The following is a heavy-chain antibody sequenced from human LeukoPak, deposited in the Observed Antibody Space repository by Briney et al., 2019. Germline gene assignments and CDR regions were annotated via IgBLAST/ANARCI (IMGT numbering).Heavy chain of an antibody. Sequence: SETLSLTCTVSGGSISSHYWSWIRQPPGKGLGWIGYIYYSGSTNYNPSLKSRVTISVDTSKNQFSLKLSSVTAADTAVYYCARGPSKVRGPSGWFDPWGQGTLVTVSS. CDR2: IYYSGST. J-gene: IGHJ5*02. CDR3: ARGPSKVRGPSGWFDP. CDR1: GGSISSHY. D-gene: IGHD3-10*01. V-gene: IGHV4-59*11.